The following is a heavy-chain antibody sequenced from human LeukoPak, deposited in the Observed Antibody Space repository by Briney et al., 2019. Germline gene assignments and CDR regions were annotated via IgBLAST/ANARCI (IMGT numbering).Heavy chain of an antibody. J-gene: IGHJ4*02. Sequence: SETLSLTCTVSGGSISSYYWSWIRQSPGKGLEWIGYIYYSGSTNYNPSLKSRVTISVDTSKNQFSLKLSSVTAADTAVYYCARGWLRLKYFDYWGQGTLVTVSS. CDR2: IYYSGST. D-gene: IGHD5-12*01. V-gene: IGHV4-59*08. CDR1: GGSISSYY. CDR3: ARGWLRLKYFDY.